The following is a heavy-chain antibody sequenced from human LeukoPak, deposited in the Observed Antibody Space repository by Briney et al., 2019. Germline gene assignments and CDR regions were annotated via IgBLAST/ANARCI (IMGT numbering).Heavy chain of an antibody. D-gene: IGHD2-2*01. V-gene: IGHV3-53*01. CDR1: GFIVSSNY. CDR2: IYSGGGT. CDR3: ARGDYCSSTSCPIYYYYYGMDV. Sequence: GGSLRLSCAASGFIVSSNYMSWVRQAPGKGLEWVSLIYSGGGTYYADSVKGRFTISRDNAKNTLYLQMNSLRAEDTAVYYCARGDYCSSTSCPIYYYYYGMDVWGQGTTVTVSS. J-gene: IGHJ6*02.